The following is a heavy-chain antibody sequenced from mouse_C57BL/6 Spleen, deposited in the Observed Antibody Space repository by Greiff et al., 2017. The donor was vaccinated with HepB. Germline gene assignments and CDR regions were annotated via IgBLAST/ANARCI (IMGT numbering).Heavy chain of an antibody. CDR3: ATNDYAAY. Sequence: EVQLQQSGPELVKPGASVKISCKASGYSFTGYYMNWVKQSPEKSLEWIGEINPSTGGTTYNQKFKAKATLTVDKSSSTAYMQLKSLTSEDSAVYYCATNDYAAYWGQGTLVTVSA. CDR1: GYSFTGYY. CDR2: INPSTGGT. J-gene: IGHJ3*01. V-gene: IGHV1-42*01. D-gene: IGHD2-4*01.